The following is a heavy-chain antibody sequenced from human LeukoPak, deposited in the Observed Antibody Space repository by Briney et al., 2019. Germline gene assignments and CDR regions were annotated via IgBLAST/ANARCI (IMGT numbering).Heavy chain of an antibody. CDR3: ARDISPGYCSSTSCPEGFDY. Sequence: GASVKVSCKASGYTFTSYGISWVRQAPGQGLEWMGWISAYNGNTNYAQKLQGRVTMTTDTSTSTAYMELRSLRSDDTAVYYCARDISPGYCSSTSCPEGFDYWGQGTLVTVSS. CDR1: GYTFTSYG. CDR2: ISAYNGNT. J-gene: IGHJ4*02. V-gene: IGHV1-18*01. D-gene: IGHD2-2*01.